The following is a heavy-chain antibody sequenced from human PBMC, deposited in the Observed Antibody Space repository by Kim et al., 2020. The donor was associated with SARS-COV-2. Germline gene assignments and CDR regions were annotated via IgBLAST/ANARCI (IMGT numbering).Heavy chain of an antibody. D-gene: IGHD6-13*01. V-gene: IGHV3-53*01. J-gene: IGHJ5*02. CDR2: IYSGGNT. CDR3: ARERYSSSWYWFDP. CDR1: GFTVSSNY. Sequence: GGSLRLSCAASGFTVSSNYMSWVRQAPGKGLEWVSVIYSGGNTYYADSVKGRFTISRDNSKNTLYLQMNSLRAEDTAVYYCARERYSSSWYWFDPWGQGTLVTVSS.